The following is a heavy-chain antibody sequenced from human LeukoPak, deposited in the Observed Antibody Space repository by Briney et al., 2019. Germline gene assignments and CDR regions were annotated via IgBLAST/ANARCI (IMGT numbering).Heavy chain of an antibody. CDR2: ISGSAHKI. Sequence: GALRLSCAASGFTFGSYAVSWVRQAPEKGLDWVSVISGSAHKIRYADSVKGRFTISRDNSKNTLYLQMNSLRAEDTAVYYCATSDPSYLLGGEDYWGQGTLVTVSS. V-gene: IGHV3-23*01. D-gene: IGHD3-16*01. CDR1: GFTFGSYA. CDR3: ATSDPSYLLGGEDY. J-gene: IGHJ4*02.